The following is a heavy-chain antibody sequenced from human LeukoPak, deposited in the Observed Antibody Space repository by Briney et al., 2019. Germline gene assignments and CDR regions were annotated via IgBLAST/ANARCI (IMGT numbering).Heavy chain of an antibody. CDR3: ARRGAAGYDY. D-gene: IGHD6-13*01. CDR2: ISSNGGST. Sequence: PGGSLRLSCAASGFTFSDYAMHWVRQAPGKGLEYVSAISSNGGSTYYANSVKGRFTISRDNSKNTLYLQMGSLRAEDMAVYYCARRGAAGYDYWGQGTLVTVSS. V-gene: IGHV3-64*01. CDR1: GFTFSDYA. J-gene: IGHJ4*02.